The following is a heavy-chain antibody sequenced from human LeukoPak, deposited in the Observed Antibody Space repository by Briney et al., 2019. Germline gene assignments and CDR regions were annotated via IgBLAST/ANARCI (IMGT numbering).Heavy chain of an antibody. J-gene: IGHJ4*02. CDR2: ISGSGDST. D-gene: IGHD3-22*01. CDR1: GFTFSSYA. V-gene: IGHV3-23*01. CDR3: AKDAPIYYPNFDF. Sequence: GGSLRLSCAASGFTFSSYAMSWVRQAPGKGLEWVSAISGSGDSTYYADSVRGRFTISRDNSKNTLSLQMNSLRAQDAAVYYCAKDAPIYYPNFDFWGQGTLVTVSS.